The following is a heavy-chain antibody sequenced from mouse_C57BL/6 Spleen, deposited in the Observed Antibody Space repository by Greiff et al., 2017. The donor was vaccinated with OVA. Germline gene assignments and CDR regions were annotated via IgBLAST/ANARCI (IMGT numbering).Heavy chain of an antibody. CDR2: IDPSDSYT. Sequence: QVQLQQSGAELVMPGASVKLSCKASGYTFTSYWMHWVKQRPGQGLEWIGEIDPSDSYTNYNQNFKGKSTLTVDKSSSTAYMQLSSLTSEDSAVYYCARSPGYRAMDYWGQGTSVTVSS. J-gene: IGHJ4*01. CDR3: ARSPGYRAMDY. V-gene: IGHV1-69*01. D-gene: IGHD2-2*01. CDR1: GYTFTSYW.